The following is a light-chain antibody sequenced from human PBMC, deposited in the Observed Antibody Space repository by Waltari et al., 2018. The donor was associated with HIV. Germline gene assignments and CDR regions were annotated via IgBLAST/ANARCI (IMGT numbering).Light chain of an antibody. V-gene: IGKV3-15*01. Sequence: DIVMTPSPAILSVSPGERVTLSCRASQGVGSNLAWDQQKVGQAPRLLIYGAATRAAEIPVRFSGSGSGTDFTLTIDSLQSEDFATYYCQQYNIRPRGNTFGQGTKLQIK. J-gene: IGKJ2*01. CDR3: QQYNIRPRGNT. CDR2: GAA. CDR1: QGVGSN.